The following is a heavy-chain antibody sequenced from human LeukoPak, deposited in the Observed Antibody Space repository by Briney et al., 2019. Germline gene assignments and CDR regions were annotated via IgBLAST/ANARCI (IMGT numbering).Heavy chain of an antibody. Sequence: GSSVKVSCKASGGTFSSYAISWVRQAPGQGLEWMGWISAYNGNTNYAQKLQGRVTMTTDTSTSTAYMEVRSLRSDDTAVYYCARGPPSAVTGALDSKMDYWGQGTLVTVSS. J-gene: IGHJ4*02. CDR2: ISAYNGNT. CDR3: ARGPPSAVTGALDSKMDY. V-gene: IGHV1-18*01. CDR1: GGTFSSYA. D-gene: IGHD6-19*01.